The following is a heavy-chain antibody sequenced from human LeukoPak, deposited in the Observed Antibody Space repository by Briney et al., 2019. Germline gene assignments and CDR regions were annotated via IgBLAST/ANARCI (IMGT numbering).Heavy chain of an antibody. D-gene: IGHD1-26*01. Sequence: ASVKVSCKASGYTFTGYYMHWVRQAPGQGLEWMGWINPNSGGTNYAQKFQGRVTMTRDTSISTAYMELSRLRSDDTAVYYCARSTGGGYSGVDYWGQGTLVTVSS. CDR1: GYTFTGYY. J-gene: IGHJ4*02. CDR3: ARSTGGGYSGVDY. V-gene: IGHV1-2*02. CDR2: INPNSGGT.